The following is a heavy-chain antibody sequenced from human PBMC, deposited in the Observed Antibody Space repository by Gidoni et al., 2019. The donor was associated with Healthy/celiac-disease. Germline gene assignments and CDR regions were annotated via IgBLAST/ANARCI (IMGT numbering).Heavy chain of an antibody. J-gene: IGHJ4*02. D-gene: IGHD3-10*01. CDR2: IYYSGST. CDR3: ARRGEWSNHFDY. CDR1: GGSISSSSYY. V-gene: IGHV4-39*07. Sequence: QLQLQESGPGLVKPSETLSLTCTVSGGSISSSSYYWGWIRQPPGKGLEWIGSIYYSGSTYYNPSLKSRVTISVDTSKNQFSLKLSSVTAADTAVYYCARRGEWSNHFDYWGQGTLVTVSS.